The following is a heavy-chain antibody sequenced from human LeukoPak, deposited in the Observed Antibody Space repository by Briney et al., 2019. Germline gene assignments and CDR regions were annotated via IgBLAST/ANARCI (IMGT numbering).Heavy chain of an antibody. CDR3: ASSYRWLVLDY. J-gene: IGHJ4*02. V-gene: IGHV4-34*01. D-gene: IGHD6-19*01. Sequence: SETLSLTCAVYGGSFSGYYWSWIRQPPGKGLEWIGEINHSGSTNYNPFLKSRVTISVDTSKNQFSLKLSSVTAADTAVYYCASSYRWLVLDYWGQGTLVTVSS. CDR2: INHSGST. CDR1: GGSFSGYY.